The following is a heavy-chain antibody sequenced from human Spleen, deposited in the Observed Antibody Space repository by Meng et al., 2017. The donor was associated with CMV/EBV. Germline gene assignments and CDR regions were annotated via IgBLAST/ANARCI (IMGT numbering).Heavy chain of an antibody. D-gene: IGHD4/OR15-4a*01. V-gene: IGHV4-31*03. CDR3: ARLYGENSTFDY. J-gene: IGHJ4*02. CDR2: IFYSGSI. CDR1: GGSIASGGYY. Sequence: SETLSLTCTVSGGSIASGGYYWSWIRQHPGKGLEWIGYIFYSGSIYYNPSLKSRVTISVDTSKNQFSLKLTSVTAADTAVYYCARLYGENSTFDYWGQGTLVTVSS.